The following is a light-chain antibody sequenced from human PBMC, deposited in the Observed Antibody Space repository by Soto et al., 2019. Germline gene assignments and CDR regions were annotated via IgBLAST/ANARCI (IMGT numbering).Light chain of an antibody. CDR2: GAS. CDR3: QQYNNWPYT. J-gene: IGKJ2*01. Sequence: VVTQSPASLSVSPGDRVTISCRAGPISSNLAWHQQRPGQAPRLLIYGASVRATGVPARFSGSGSGTEFTLTINSLQSEDYAVYFCQQYNNWPYTFGQGAKVEI. V-gene: IGKV3-15*01. CDR1: PISSN.